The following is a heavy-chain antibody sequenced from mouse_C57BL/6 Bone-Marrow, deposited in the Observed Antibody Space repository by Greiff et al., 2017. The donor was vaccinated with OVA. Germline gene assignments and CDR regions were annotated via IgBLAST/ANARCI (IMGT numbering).Heavy chain of an antibody. CDR2: IDPENGDT. CDR1: GFNIKDDY. CDR3: TSASNCKGDFDV. Sequence: EVQLQQSGAELVRPGASVKLSCTASGFNIKDDYLPWVKQRPEQGLEWIGWIDPENGDTEYASKFQGKATITADTSSNTAYLQRSRLTSEDAVFYCCTSASNCKGDFDVWGTGTAVTVTS. D-gene: IGHD2-5*01. J-gene: IGHJ1*03. V-gene: IGHV14-4*01.